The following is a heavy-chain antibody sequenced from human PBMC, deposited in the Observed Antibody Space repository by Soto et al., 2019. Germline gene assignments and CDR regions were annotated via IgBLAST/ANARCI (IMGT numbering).Heavy chain of an antibody. CDR1: GYTFTNYY. J-gene: IGHJ6*02. CDR3: ARMEMYYYASGHRYHYGMDV. Sequence: ASVKVSCKASGYTFTNYYIHWVRQAPGQGLGWVGVINTSGGGTSYEQNFQGRVTMTRDTSTSTVHMELSSLTAEDTAVYYCARMEMYYYASGHRYHYGMDVWGQGTKVTVSS. D-gene: IGHD3-22*01. CDR2: INTSGGGT. V-gene: IGHV1-46*01.